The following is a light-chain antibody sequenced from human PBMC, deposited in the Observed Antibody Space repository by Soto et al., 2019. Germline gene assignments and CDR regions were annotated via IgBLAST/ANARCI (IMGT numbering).Light chain of an antibody. CDR3: AAWDDSLNGEVV. CDR2: STN. CDR1: SSNIGSNS. Sequence: QSVLTQPPSASGTPGQRVTISCSGSSSNIGSNSVNWYQQLPGTAPKLLIYSTNQRPSGVPDRFSGSKSDTSDSLAISGLQAEDEADYYCAAWDDSLNGEVVFGGGTELAVL. J-gene: IGLJ2*01. V-gene: IGLV1-44*01.